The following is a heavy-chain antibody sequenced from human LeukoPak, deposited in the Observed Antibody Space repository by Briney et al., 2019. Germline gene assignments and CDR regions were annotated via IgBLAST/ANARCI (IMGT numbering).Heavy chain of an antibody. CDR1: GFTVSTYY. CDR3: ARDSYGSGKIHNWFEP. J-gene: IGHJ5*02. V-gene: IGHV3-66*01. D-gene: IGHD3-10*01. Sequence: GGSLRLSCAGSGFTVSTYYMSWVRQAPGKGLEWVSVIYSGGRTYYADSVKGRFTISRDNSKNTLYLQMNSLRAEDTAVYYCARDSYGSGKIHNWFEPWGQGTLVTVSS. CDR2: IYSGGRT.